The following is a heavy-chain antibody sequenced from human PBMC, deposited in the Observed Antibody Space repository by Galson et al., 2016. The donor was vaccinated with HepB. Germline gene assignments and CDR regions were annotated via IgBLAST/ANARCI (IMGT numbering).Heavy chain of an antibody. V-gene: IGHV1-18*01. CDR2: ISADSGNT. D-gene: IGHD3-3*01. CDR1: GYTFTSYD. CDR3: ARLASITIFGVVSD. Sequence: SVKVSCKASGYTFTSYDIGWVRQAPGQGLEWMGWISADSGNTNYVEKFQGRVTMTTDSSTSTAYMELRSLRSDDTAVYYCARLASITIFGVVSDWGQGTLVTVSS. J-gene: IGHJ4*02.